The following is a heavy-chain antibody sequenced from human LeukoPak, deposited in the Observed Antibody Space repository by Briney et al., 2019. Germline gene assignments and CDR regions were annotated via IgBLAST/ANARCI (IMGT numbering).Heavy chain of an antibody. CDR2: ISSSSSYI. CDR1: GFTFSSYS. V-gene: IGHV3-21*01. CDR3: ARGIAAAGGITFDY. J-gene: IGHJ4*02. Sequence: PGGSLRLSCAASGFTFSSYSMNWVRQAPGKGLEWVSSISSSSSYIYYADSVKGRFTISRDNAKNSLYLQMNSLRAEDTAVHYCARGIAAAGGITFDYWGQGTLVTVSS. D-gene: IGHD6-13*01.